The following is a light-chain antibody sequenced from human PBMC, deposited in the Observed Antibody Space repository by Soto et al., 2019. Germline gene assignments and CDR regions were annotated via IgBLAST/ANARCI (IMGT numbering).Light chain of an antibody. CDR1: QSVSSY. V-gene: IGKV3-11*01. Sequence: IVLTQSPSTLSLSHRERATLSCRASQSVSSYLAWYQQKPGQAPRLLIYDASNRATGIPARFSGSGSGTDFTLTISSLEPEDFAVYYCQQRSNWPPSITFGQGTRLEIK. J-gene: IGKJ5*01. CDR2: DAS. CDR3: QQRSNWPPSIT.